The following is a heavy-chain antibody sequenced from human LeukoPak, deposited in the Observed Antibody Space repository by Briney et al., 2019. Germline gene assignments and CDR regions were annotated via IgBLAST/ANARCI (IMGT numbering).Heavy chain of an antibody. CDR3: ARVLSYYYGSGSPSDY. D-gene: IGHD3-10*01. Sequence: GGSLRLSCAASGFMFSAYGMHWVRQAPGKGLEWVAFIRYDGSNKYYTDSVKGRFTISRDNAKNTLYLQMNSLRAEDTAVYYCARVLSYYYGSGSPSDYWGQGTLVTVSS. V-gene: IGHV3-30*02. J-gene: IGHJ4*02. CDR1: GFMFSAYG. CDR2: IRYDGSNK.